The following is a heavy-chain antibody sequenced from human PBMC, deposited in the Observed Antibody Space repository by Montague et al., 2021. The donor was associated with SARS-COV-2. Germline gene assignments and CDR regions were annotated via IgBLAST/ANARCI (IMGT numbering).Heavy chain of an antibody. V-gene: IGHV4-59*01. Sequence: SETLSLTCTVSGGSITGYYWSWLRRSPGKGLEWIAYICDGGAVNYNPSLGSRVTISTDTSKNQLSLKVNSVTAADTAVYYCVRDHPYGGPRGAYDIWGQGTVVTVSS. D-gene: IGHD4-23*01. CDR3: VRDHPYGGPRGAYDI. CDR2: ICDGGAV. CDR1: GGSITGYY. J-gene: IGHJ3*02.